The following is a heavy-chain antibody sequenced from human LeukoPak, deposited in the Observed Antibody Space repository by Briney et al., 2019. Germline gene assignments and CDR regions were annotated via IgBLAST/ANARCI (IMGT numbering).Heavy chain of an antibody. D-gene: IGHD1-14*01. CDR1: GFTFSSYG. J-gene: IGHJ4*01. V-gene: IGHV3-30*02. CDR2: IRYDGSNT. CDR3: ARDAGITGTTDLDY. Sequence: GGSLRLPCAASGFTFSSYGMHWVRQAPGKGLEWVAFIRYDGSNTYYADSVKGRFTISRDNSKNTLYLHMNSLRAEDTAVYYCARDAGITGTTDLDYWGHGTLVTVSS.